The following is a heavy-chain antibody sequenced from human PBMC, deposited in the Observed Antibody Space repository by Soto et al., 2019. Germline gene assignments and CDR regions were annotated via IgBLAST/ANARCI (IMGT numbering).Heavy chain of an antibody. V-gene: IGHV5-51*01. CDR2: IYPGDSDT. CDR3: ARHKDTEEDYYYYGMDV. CDR1: GYSFTSYS. J-gene: IGHJ6*02. Sequence: GEALKISCEGSGYSFTSYSIGWVRQMPGKGLEWMGIIYPGDSDTRYSPSFQGQVTISADKSISTAYLQWSSLKASDTAMYYCARHKDTEEDYYYYGMDVWGQGTTVTVSS.